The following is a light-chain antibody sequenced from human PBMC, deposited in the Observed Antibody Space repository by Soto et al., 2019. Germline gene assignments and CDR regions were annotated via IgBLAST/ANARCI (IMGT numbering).Light chain of an antibody. Sequence: EIVLTQSPGTLSLSPGERASLSCRASQSVSSSYLARYQQKPGQAPRLLIYGASSRATGIPDRFSGSGSGTDFILTISRLEPEDFAAYFCQQYGRSPLTFGGGTKVEIK. CDR3: QQYGRSPLT. CDR1: QSVSSSY. J-gene: IGKJ4*01. CDR2: GAS. V-gene: IGKV3-20*01.